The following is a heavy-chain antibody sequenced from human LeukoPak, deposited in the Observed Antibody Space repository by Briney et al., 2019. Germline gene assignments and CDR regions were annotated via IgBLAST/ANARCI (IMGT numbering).Heavy chain of an antibody. J-gene: IGHJ5*02. CDR2: IYYSGST. CDR1: GGSISSGGYY. Sequence: PSETLSLTCTVSGGSISSGGYYWIWIRQHPGKGLEWIGYIYYSGSTSYNPSLKSRVSISFDTSKNQFFLKLSSVTAADTAVYYCAREMDYYDSGGYYLQWFDPWGQGTLVTVSS. CDR3: AREMDYYDSGGYYLQWFDP. D-gene: IGHD3-22*01. V-gene: IGHV4-31*03.